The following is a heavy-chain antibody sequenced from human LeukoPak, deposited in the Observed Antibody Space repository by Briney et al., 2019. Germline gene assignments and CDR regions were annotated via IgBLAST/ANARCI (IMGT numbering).Heavy chain of an antibody. Sequence: GGSLRLSCAASGFTFSSYAMPWVRQAPGKGLEWVAVISYDGSNKYYADSVKGRFTISRDNSKNTLYLQMNSLRAEDTAVYYCARATIAHDAFDIWGQGTMVTVSS. CDR3: ARATIAHDAFDI. D-gene: IGHD5-24*01. J-gene: IGHJ3*02. CDR2: ISYDGSNK. CDR1: GFTFSSYA. V-gene: IGHV3-30-3*01.